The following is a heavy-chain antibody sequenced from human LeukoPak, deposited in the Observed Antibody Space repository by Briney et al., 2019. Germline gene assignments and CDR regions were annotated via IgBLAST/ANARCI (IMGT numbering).Heavy chain of an antibody. J-gene: IGHJ3*02. CDR3: ARELDAFDI. CDR1: GGSISSSNW. CDR2: IYHSGST. V-gene: IGHV4-4*02. Sequence: SGTLSLTCAVSGGSISSSNWWSWVRPPPGKGLEWIGEIYHSGSTNYNPSLKSRVTISVDTSKNQFSLKLSSVTAADTAVYYCARELDAFDIWGQGTMVTVSS.